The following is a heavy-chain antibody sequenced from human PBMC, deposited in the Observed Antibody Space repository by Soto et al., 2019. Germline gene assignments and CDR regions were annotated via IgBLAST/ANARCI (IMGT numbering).Heavy chain of an antibody. Sequence: ASVEVSCKASGFTFTGYYIHWVLQAPGQGLEWMGWIKSNGDDRKYAQKFQDRVTMTRDTSMNTVYMELSRLRSDDTAVYYCARDQRSYGEVPFDYWGQGTLVTVSS. CDR2: IKSNGDDR. CDR3: ARDQRSYGEVPFDY. V-gene: IGHV1-2*02. CDR1: GFTFTGYY. D-gene: IGHD3-16*01. J-gene: IGHJ4*02.